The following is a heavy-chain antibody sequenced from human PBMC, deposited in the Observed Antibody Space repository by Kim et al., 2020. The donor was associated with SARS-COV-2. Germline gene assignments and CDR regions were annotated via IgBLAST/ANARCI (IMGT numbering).Heavy chain of an antibody. CDR1: GYIFTNYY. Sequence: ASVKVSCETSGYIFTNYYITWVRQAPGQGLEWIGWINSYSGNTNYAQKFQGRVTMTTDTSTSTAYMEVRSLTSDDTAIYYCATNAYSSSWFGGFNYWGQGTLVIVSS. D-gene: IGHD6-13*01. CDR2: INSYSGNT. V-gene: IGHV1-18*04. CDR3: ATNAYSSSWFGGFNY. J-gene: IGHJ4*02.